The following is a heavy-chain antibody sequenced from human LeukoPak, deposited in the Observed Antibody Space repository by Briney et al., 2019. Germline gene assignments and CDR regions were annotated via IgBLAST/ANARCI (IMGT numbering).Heavy chain of an antibody. CDR1: GGSFSDYY. D-gene: IGHD6-13*01. Sequence: SETLSLTCAVYGGSFSDYYWSWVRQPPGKGVEWIGEINHSGSTNYNPSLKSRVTISVETSKNQFSLKLSSVTAADTAVYYCARTQQLVLYYYYYYYMDVWGKGTTVTVSS. CDR2: INHSGST. J-gene: IGHJ6*03. V-gene: IGHV4-34*01. CDR3: ARTQQLVLYYYYYYYMDV.